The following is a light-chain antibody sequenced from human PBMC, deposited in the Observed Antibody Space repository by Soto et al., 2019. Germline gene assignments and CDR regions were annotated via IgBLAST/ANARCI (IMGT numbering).Light chain of an antibody. Sequence: QSALTQPPSASGSPGQSVTITCSGTENDIGFANYASWYQQHPDDAPKLLIYEVFKRPSEIPARFSASKSGTTAFLIASGLQREDADEYFCSSFADGFNVVFGGGTKLTVL. CDR3: SSFADGFNVV. CDR2: EVF. CDR1: ENDIGFANY. J-gene: IGLJ2*01. V-gene: IGLV2-8*01.